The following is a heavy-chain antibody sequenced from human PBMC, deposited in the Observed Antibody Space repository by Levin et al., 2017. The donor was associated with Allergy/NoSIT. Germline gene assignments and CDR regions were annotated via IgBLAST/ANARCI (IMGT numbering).Heavy chain of an antibody. CDR2: IYPGDSDT. CDR1: GYSFTSYW. Sequence: GGSLRLSCKGSGYSFTSYWIGWVRQMPGKGLEWMGIIYPGDSDTRYSPSFQGQVTISADKSISTAYLQWSSLKASDTAMYYCARGYCSGGSCKTSGWFDPWGQGTLVTVSS. J-gene: IGHJ5*02. V-gene: IGHV5-51*01. D-gene: IGHD2-15*01. CDR3: ARGYCSGGSCKTSGWFDP.